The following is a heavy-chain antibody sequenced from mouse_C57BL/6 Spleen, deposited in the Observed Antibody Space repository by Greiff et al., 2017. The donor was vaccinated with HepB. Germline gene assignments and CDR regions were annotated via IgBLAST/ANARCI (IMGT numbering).Heavy chain of an antibody. CDR3: ARSYGSSSPYAMDY. V-gene: IGHV1-39*01. CDR2: INPNYGTT. CDR1: GYSFTDYN. J-gene: IGHJ4*01. Sequence: VQLKESGPELVKPGASVKISCKASGYSFTDYNMNWVKQSNGKSLEWIGVINPNYGTTSYNKKFKGKATLTVDQSSSTAYMQLKSLTSEDSAVYYCARSYGSSSPYAMDYWGQGTSVTVSS. D-gene: IGHD1-1*01.